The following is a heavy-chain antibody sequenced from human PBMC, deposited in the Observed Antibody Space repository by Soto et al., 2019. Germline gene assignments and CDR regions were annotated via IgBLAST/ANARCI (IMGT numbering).Heavy chain of an antibody. CDR3: ARNVVVVPASIGWFDP. J-gene: IGHJ5*02. V-gene: IGHV4-61*01. Sequence: LSLTCTVSGGSVSSGSYYWSWIRQPPGKGLEWIGYIYYSGSTNYNPSLKSRVTISVDTSKNQFSLKLSSVTAADTAVYYCARNVVVVPASIGWFDPMGRGNLGTV. D-gene: IGHD2-2*02. CDR1: GGSVSSGSYY. CDR2: IYYSGST.